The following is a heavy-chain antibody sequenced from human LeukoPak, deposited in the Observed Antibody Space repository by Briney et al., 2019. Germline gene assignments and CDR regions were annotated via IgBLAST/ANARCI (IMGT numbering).Heavy chain of an antibody. V-gene: IGHV4-38-2*02. D-gene: IGHD2-8*01. CDR2: IYHSGST. Sequence: PSETLSLTCTVSGYSISSGYYWGWIRQPPGKGLEWIGSIYHSGSTYYNPSLKSRVTISVDTSKNQFSLKLSSVTAADTAVYYCARDSEKDCTNGVCYLFHYWGQGTLVTVSS. CDR3: ARDSEKDCTNGVCYLFHY. CDR1: GYSISSGYY. J-gene: IGHJ4*02.